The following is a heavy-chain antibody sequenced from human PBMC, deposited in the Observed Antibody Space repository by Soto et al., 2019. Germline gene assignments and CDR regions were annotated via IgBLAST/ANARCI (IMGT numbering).Heavy chain of an antibody. J-gene: IGHJ4*02. CDR3: AKNQERELPRVIDF. Sequence: GGSLRLSCATSGLTFSNYAMSWVRQAPGGGLEWVSSMSGSSSTTYYADSVRGRFTISRDRSKNTLYLRMSSLRAEDTALYYCAKNQERELPRVIDFWGQGTLVTVSS. CDR1: GLTFSNYA. D-gene: IGHD1-7*01. CDR2: MSGSSSTT. V-gene: IGHV3-23*01.